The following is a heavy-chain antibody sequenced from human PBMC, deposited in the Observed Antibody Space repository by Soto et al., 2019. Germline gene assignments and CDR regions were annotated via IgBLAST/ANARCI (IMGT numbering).Heavy chain of an antibody. CDR1: GGSFSGYY. V-gene: IGHV4-34*01. J-gene: IGHJ4*02. CDR2: INHSGST. CDR3: ARGKSTVWGDGDY. D-gene: IGHD4-17*01. Sequence: QVQLQQWGAGLLKPSETLSLTCAVYGGSFSGYYWSWIRQPPGKGLEGIGEINHSGSTNYNPSLKSRVTISVDTSKNQFSLKLSSVTAADTAVYYCARGKSTVWGDGDYWGQGTLVTVSS.